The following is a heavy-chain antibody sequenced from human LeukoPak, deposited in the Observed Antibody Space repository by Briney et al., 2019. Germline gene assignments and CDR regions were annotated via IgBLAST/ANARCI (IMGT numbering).Heavy chain of an antibody. Sequence: PAETLSLTCTVSGGSISSHYWSWIRQPPGKGLEWIGYIYYSGSTKYNPSLKSRVTISVDTSKNQFSLKLSSVTAADTAVYYCARGGTTVTPGLLWFDPWGQGTLVTVSS. V-gene: IGHV4-59*11. CDR3: ARGGTTVTPGLLWFDP. CDR2: IYYSGST. CDR1: GGSISSHY. D-gene: IGHD4-17*01. J-gene: IGHJ5*02.